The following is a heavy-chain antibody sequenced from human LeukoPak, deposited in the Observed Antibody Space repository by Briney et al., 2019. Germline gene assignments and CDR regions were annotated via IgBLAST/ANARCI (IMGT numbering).Heavy chain of an antibody. CDR1: GFTFIGYW. Sequence: GSLRLSCAASGFTFIGYWMSWIRQPPGKGLEWIGSIYDSGSTYYNPSLKSRVTISVDTSKNQFSLKLNSVTAADTAVYYCARHYGPWGQGTLVTVSS. V-gene: IGHV4-39*01. CDR2: IYDSGST. CDR3: ARHYGP. D-gene: IGHD3-10*01. J-gene: IGHJ5*02.